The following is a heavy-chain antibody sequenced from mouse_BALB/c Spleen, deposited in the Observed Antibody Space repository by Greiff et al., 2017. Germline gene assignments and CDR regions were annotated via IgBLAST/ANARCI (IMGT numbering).Heavy chain of an antibody. CDR3: VRHYYGTWYFDV. J-gene: IGHJ1*01. Sequence: EVQVVESGGGLVQPKGSLKLSCAASGFTFNTYAMNWVRQAPGKGLEWVARIRSKSNNYATYYADSVKDRFTISRDDSQSMLYLQMNNLKTEDTAMYYCVRHYYGTWYFDVWGAGTTVTVSS. D-gene: IGHD1-1*01. CDR1: GFTFNTYA. CDR2: IRSKSNNYAT. V-gene: IGHV10-1*02.